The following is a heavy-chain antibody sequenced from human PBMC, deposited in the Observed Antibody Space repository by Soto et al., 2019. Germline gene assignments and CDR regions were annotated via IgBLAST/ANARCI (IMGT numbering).Heavy chain of an antibody. V-gene: IGHV4-30-4*01. D-gene: IGHD5-18*01. Sequence: SETLSLTCTVSGGSISSGDYYWSWIRQPPGKGLEWIGYIYYSGSTYYNPSLKSRVTISVDTSKNQFSLKLSSVTAADTAVYYCASLRVDTAMVRLDYWGQGTLVTVSS. CDR1: GGSISSGDYY. CDR3: ASLRVDTAMVRLDY. J-gene: IGHJ4*02. CDR2: IYYSGST.